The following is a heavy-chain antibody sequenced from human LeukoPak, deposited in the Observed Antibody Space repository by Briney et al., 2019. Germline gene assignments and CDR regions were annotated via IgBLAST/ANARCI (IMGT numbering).Heavy chain of an antibody. CDR1: GGIFSSYA. CDR2: IIPILGIA. J-gene: IGHJ4*02. V-gene: IGHV1-69*04. CDR3: ARRRYYYDSSDFDY. Sequence: ASVKVSCKASGGIFSSYAISWVRQAPGQGLEWMGRIIPILGIANYAQKFQGRVTITVDKSTSTAYMELSSLRSEDTAVYYCARRRYYYDSSDFDYWGQGTLVTVSS. D-gene: IGHD3-22*01.